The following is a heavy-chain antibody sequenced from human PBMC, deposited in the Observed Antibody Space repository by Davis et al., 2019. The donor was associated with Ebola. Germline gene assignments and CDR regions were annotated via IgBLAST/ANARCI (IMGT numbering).Heavy chain of an antibody. CDR3: ARGALVATIKYNWFDP. V-gene: IGHV3-64*01. D-gene: IGHD5-12*01. CDR1: GFTFSSYA. CDR2: ISSNGGST. Sequence: GGSLRLSCAASGFTFSSYAMSWVRQAPGKGLEYVSAISSNGGSTYYANSVKGRFTISRDNSKNTLYLQMGSLRAEDMAVYYCARGALVATIKYNWFDPWGQGTLVTVSS. J-gene: IGHJ5*02.